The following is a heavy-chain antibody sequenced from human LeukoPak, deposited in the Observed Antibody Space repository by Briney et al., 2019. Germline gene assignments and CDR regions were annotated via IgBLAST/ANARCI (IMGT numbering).Heavy chain of an antibody. Sequence: GGSLRLSCAASGVTFSSYAMSWVCQAPGKGLEWVSAISGSGGSTYYADSVKGRFTISRDNSKNTLYLQMNSLRAEDTAVYYCAREHQITIFGVVIMQPFDYWGQGTLVTVSS. CDR3: AREHQITIFGVVIMQPFDY. J-gene: IGHJ4*02. CDR2: ISGSGGST. CDR1: GVTFSSYA. V-gene: IGHV3-23*01. D-gene: IGHD3-3*01.